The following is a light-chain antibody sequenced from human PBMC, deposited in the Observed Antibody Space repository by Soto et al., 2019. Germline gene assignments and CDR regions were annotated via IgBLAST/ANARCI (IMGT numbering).Light chain of an antibody. CDR2: GSS. CDR3: QQYTNWPTST. V-gene: IGKV3-15*01. J-gene: IGKJ5*01. CDR1: HSVGGN. Sequence: GERATLSGRANHSVGGNLGGFHQKPGQAPRILIYGSSTRATGVPARFSGSGSGADFTLTISNLQSEYFAVSYCQQYTNWPTSTFGQGTRLEIK.